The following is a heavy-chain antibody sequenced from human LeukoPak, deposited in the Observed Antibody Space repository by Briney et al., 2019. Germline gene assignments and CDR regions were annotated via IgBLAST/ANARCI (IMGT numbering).Heavy chain of an antibody. CDR1: GYTFTSYD. D-gene: IGHD6-13*01. CDR2: MNPNSGST. Sequence: ASVKVSCKASGYTFTSYDINWVRQATGQGLEWMGWMNPNSGSTGYAQKFQGRVTMTRNTSISTAYMELSSLRSEDTAVYYCAIGSSSDYYYYYGMDVWGQGTTVTVSS. V-gene: IGHV1-8*01. J-gene: IGHJ6*02. CDR3: AIGSSSDYYYYYGMDV.